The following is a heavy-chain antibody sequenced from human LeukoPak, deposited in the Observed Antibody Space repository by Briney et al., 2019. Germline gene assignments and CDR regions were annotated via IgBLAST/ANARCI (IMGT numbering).Heavy chain of an antibody. V-gene: IGHV6-1*01. D-gene: IGHD3-22*01. J-gene: IGHJ4*02. CDR3: ARGQGGSSHYYDRGTYYFDY. Sequence: SQTLSLTCAISGDSVSSNSAAWNWLRQSPSRGLEWLGRTYYRSKWYNDYAVSVKSRITINPDTSKNQFSLKLSSVTAADTAVYYCARGQGGSSHYYDRGTYYFDYWGQGTLVTVSS. CDR1: GDSVSSNSAA. CDR2: TYYRSKWYN.